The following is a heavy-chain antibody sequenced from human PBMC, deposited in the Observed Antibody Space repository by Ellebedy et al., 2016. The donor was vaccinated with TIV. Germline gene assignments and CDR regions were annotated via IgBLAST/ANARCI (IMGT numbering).Heavy chain of an antibody. CDR3: ARGTHYYWFGMDV. V-gene: IGHV3-21*01. Sequence: LSLTCAASEFTFSTYSMNWVRQAPGKGLEWVSSISSTSTYTFYADSVKGRFTISRDNAKDSLYLQMNSLRAEDAAVYYCARGTHYYWFGMDVWGQGTTVTVSS. CDR1: EFTFSTYS. CDR2: ISSTSTYT. J-gene: IGHJ6*02.